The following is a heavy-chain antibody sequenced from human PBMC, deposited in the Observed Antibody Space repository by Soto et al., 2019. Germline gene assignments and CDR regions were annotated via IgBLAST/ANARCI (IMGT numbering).Heavy chain of an antibody. V-gene: IGHV3-30-3*01. Sequence: QVQLVESGGGVVQPGRSLRLSCAASGFTFSSYAMHWVRQAPGKGLEWVAVISYDGSNKYYADSVKGRFTISRDNSKNPLYLQMNGLRAEDTAVYYCARDPVYSSSWFLYYYYGMDVWGQGTTVTVSS. D-gene: IGHD6-13*01. J-gene: IGHJ6*02. CDR3: ARDPVYSSSWFLYYYYGMDV. CDR1: GFTFSSYA. CDR2: ISYDGSNK.